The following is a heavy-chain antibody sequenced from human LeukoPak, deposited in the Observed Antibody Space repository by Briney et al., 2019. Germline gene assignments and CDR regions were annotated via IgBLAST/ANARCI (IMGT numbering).Heavy chain of an antibody. J-gene: IGHJ4*02. CDR1: GLTFSGSA. Sequence: PGGSLRLSCAASGLTFSGSAMHWVRQASGKGLEWVGRIRSKANSYATAYAASVKGRFTISRDDSKNTAYLQMNSLKTEDTAVYYCTTNYDYVWGSYRYDLASFAWGQGTLVTVSS. D-gene: IGHD3-16*02. V-gene: IGHV3-73*01. CDR3: TTNYDYVWGSYRYDLASFA. CDR2: IRSKANSYAT.